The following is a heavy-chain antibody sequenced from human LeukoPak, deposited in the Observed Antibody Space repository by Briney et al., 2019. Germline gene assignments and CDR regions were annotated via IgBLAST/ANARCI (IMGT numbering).Heavy chain of an antibody. V-gene: IGHV4-34*01. Sequence: PSETLSLTCAVYGGSFSGYYWSWIRQPPGKGLEWIGEINHSGSTNYNPSLKSRVTISVDTSKNQLSLKLSSVTAADTAVYYCVRDDDYGGNLDYWGQGTLVTVSS. CDR1: GGSFSGYY. CDR3: VRDDDYGGNLDY. CDR2: INHSGST. D-gene: IGHD4-23*01. J-gene: IGHJ4*02.